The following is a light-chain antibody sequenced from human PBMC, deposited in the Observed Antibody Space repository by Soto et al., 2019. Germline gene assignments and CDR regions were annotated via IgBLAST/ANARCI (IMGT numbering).Light chain of an antibody. CDR3: CSYGGSYYV. Sequence: QSVLTQPASVSGSPGQSNTISCTGTSSDVGSYNLVSWYQQHPGKAPKLMIYEGVRRPSGVSNRFSGSKSGNTASLTISGLQAEDEADYYCCSYGGSYYVFGTGTKVTVL. CDR1: SSDVGSYNL. CDR2: EGV. V-gene: IGLV2-23*01. J-gene: IGLJ1*01.